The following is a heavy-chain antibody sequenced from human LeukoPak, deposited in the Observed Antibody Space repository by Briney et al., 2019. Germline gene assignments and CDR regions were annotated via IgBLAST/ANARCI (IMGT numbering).Heavy chain of an antibody. CDR1: GFTFIDAW. D-gene: IGHD1-1*01. CDR3: TEGHSNDAS. J-gene: IGHJ5*02. CDR2: IRSKTDGGTT. Sequence: PGGSLRLSCAASGFTFIDAWMGWVRQAPGRGLEWVGRIRSKTDGGTTEYAAPVNGRFTISRDDSKNTVYLQMNSLKTEDTGVYHCTEGHSNDASWGQGTLVTVSS. V-gene: IGHV3-15*01.